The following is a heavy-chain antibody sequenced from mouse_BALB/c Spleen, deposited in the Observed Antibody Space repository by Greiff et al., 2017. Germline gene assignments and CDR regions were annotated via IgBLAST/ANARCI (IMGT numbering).Heavy chain of an antibody. V-gene: IGHV5-12-2*01. J-gene: IGHJ4*01. Sequence: EVKLMESGGGLVQPGGSLKLSCAASGFTFSSYTMSWVRQTPEKRLEWVAYISNGGGSTYYPDTVKGRFTISRDNAKNTLYLQMSSLKSEDTAMYYCARHPYSNYDYAMDYWGQGTSVTVSS. CDR3: ARHPYSNYDYAMDY. CDR2: ISNGGGST. D-gene: IGHD2-5*01. CDR1: GFTFSSYT.